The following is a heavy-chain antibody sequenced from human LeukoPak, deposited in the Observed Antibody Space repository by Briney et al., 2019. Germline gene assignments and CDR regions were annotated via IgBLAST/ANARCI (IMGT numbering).Heavy chain of an antibody. J-gene: IGHJ4*02. V-gene: IGHV4-39*01. CDR3: ARWLQLFDY. CDR1: GGSISSSSYY. CDR2: IYYSGST. D-gene: IGHD5-24*01. Sequence: SETLSLTCTVSGGSISSSSYYWGWIRQPPGKGLEWIGSIYYSGSTYYNPSLKSRVTISVDTSKNQFSLKLSSVTAADTAVYYCARWLQLFDYWGQGTLVTVSS.